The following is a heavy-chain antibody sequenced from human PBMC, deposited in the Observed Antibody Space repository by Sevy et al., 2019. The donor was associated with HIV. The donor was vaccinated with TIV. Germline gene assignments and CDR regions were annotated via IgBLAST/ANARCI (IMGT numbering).Heavy chain of an antibody. V-gene: IGHV3-30-3*01. Sequence: GGSLRLSCAASGFTFSSYAMHWVRQAPGKGLEWVAVISYDGSNKYYADSVKGRFTISRDNSKNKLYLQMNSLRAEDTAVYYCARAYCSGGSCYRRYYYYGMDVWGQGTTVTVSS. D-gene: IGHD2-15*01. J-gene: IGHJ6*02. CDR1: GFTFSSYA. CDR3: ARAYCSGGSCYRRYYYYGMDV. CDR2: ISYDGSNK.